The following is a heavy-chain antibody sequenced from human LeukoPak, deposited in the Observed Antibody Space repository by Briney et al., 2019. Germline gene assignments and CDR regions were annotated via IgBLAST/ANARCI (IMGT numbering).Heavy chain of an antibody. D-gene: IGHD4-17*01. CDR3: ARSQTYGDHPPFDY. Sequence: GASVKVSCKTSGYTFTSYAISWVRHAPGQGLEWMGWINTNTGNPTYAQGFTGRFVFSLDTSFSTAYIQISSLKTEDTAVYFCARSQTYGDHPPFDYWGQGTLVTVSS. J-gene: IGHJ4*02. CDR1: GYTFTSYA. V-gene: IGHV7-4-1*02. CDR2: INTNTGNP.